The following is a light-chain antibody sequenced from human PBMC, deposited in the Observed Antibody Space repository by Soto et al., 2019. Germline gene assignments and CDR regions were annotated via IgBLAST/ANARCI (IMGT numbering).Light chain of an antibody. CDR2: GAS. CDR1: QSVSSSY. J-gene: IGKJ2*01. Sequence: ELVLTQSPCTLSLSPGERATLSCRASQSVSSSYLAWYQQKPGQAPRLLIYGASSRATGIPDRFSGSGSGTDFTLTISRLEPEDFAVYYCQQYGSPYTFGQGTKLEIK. V-gene: IGKV3-20*01. CDR3: QQYGSPYT.